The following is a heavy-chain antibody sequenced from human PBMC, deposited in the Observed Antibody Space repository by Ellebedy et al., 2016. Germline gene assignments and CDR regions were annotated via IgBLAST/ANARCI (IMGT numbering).Heavy chain of an antibody. CDR1: GFTFSDYY. D-gene: IGHD5-12*01. J-gene: IGHJ3*02. V-gene: IGHV3-11*04. Sequence: GGSLRLSCAASGFTFSDYYMSWIRQAPGKGLEWVSYISSSGSTIYYADSVKGRFNISKDKDKNSLYLQMNSLRAEDTAVYYCAKAFSGYDFPPDAFVIWGQGTMVTVSS. CDR3: AKAFSGYDFPPDAFVI. CDR2: ISSSGSTI.